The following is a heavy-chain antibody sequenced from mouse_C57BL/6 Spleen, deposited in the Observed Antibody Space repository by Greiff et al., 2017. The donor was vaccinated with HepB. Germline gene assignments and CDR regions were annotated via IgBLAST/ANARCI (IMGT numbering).Heavy chain of an antibody. Sequence: EVQLQQSGPGLVKPSQSLSLTCSVTGYSITSGYYWNWIRQFPGNKLEWMGYISYDGSNNYNPSLKNRISITRDTSKNQFFLKLNSVTTEDTATYYCARERQLRLHFDYWGQGTTLTVSS. CDR1: GYSITSGYY. CDR2: ISYDGSN. V-gene: IGHV3-6*01. CDR3: ARERQLRLHFDY. D-gene: IGHD3-2*02. J-gene: IGHJ2*01.